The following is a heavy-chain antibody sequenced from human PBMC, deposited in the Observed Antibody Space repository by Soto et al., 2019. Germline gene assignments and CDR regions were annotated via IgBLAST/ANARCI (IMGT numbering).Heavy chain of an antibody. V-gene: IGHV5-51*01. Sequence: PGESLKISCKGSGYSFANYWIGWVRQMPGKGLEWMGIIYPNNSDTRYSPSFQGQVTISADKSISTAYLEWSSLKASDTAMYYCAITDYDSSGYYFAYFDYWGQGTLVTVSS. D-gene: IGHD3-22*01. CDR2: IYPNNSDT. J-gene: IGHJ4*02. CDR3: AITDYDSSGYYFAYFDY. CDR1: GYSFANYW.